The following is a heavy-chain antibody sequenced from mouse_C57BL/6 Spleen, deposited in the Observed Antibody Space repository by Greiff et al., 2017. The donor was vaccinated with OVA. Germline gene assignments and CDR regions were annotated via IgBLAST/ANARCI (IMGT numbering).Heavy chain of an antibody. D-gene: IGHD2-1*01. Sequence: EVHLVESGGGLVQPGGSLKLSCAASGFTFSDYYMYWVRQTPEKRLEWVAYISNGGGSTYYPDTVKGRFTISRDNAKNTLYLQMSRLKSEDTAMYYCARQIYYGNYERDYAMDYWGQGTSVTVSS. CDR2: ISNGGGST. J-gene: IGHJ4*01. CDR1: GFTFSDYY. V-gene: IGHV5-12*01. CDR3: ARQIYYGNYERDYAMDY.